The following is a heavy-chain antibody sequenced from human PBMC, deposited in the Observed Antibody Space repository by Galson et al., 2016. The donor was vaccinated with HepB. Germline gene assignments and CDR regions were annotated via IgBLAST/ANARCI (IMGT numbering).Heavy chain of an antibody. Sequence: SLRLSCAASGFNLRIYGIHWVRQPPGKGLEVVSRISRSGDSTDYADSVKGRFTISRDNSKNTLSLQMNSLRVDDTAVYYCVQGSTAPAVWGKGTTVTVSS. V-gene: IGHV3-23*01. CDR2: ISRSGDST. CDR1: GFNLRIYG. D-gene: IGHD1-26*01. J-gene: IGHJ6*04. CDR3: VQGSTAPAV.